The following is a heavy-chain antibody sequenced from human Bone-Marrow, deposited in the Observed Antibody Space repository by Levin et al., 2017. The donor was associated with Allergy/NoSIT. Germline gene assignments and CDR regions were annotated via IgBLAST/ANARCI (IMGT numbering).Heavy chain of an antibody. CDR2: LYYSGRI. D-gene: IGHD2-8*01. Sequence: PGGSLRLSCTVSGGSLSNYYWSWIRQPPGKGLEWLGYLYYSGRINYNPSLSSRVTISVDTSKNQFSLRLSSVTAADTAVYYCARDFSGEWYFASWGQGTLVTVSS. CDR1: GGSLSNYY. J-gene: IGHJ4*02. CDR3: ARDFSGEWYFAS. V-gene: IGHV4-59*12.